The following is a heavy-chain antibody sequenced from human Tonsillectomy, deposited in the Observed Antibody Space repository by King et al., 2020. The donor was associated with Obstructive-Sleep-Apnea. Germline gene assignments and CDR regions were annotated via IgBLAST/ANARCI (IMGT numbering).Heavy chain of an antibody. CDR2: INPGNGHT. Sequence: QLVQSGAEVKKPGASVKVSCQASGYTFTTYAVHWVRQAPGQRLEWMGWINPGNGHTKYSQKFQGRVTITRDTSASTVYMDLSSLRSEDTAVYYCARVNGGWYYFDYWGQGTLVTVSS. D-gene: IGHD6-19*01. V-gene: IGHV1-3*01. J-gene: IGHJ4*02. CDR3: ARVNGGWYYFDY. CDR1: GYTFTTYA.